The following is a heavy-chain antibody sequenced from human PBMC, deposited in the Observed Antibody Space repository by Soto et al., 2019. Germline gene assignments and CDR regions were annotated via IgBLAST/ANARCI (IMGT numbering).Heavy chain of an antibody. CDR1: GFTFSSYA. CDR2: ISGSGGST. V-gene: IGHV3-23*01. D-gene: IGHD5-12*01. J-gene: IGHJ4*02. CDR3: ARQPARLRLYYFDY. Sequence: GGSLRLSCAASGFTFSSYAMSWVRQAPGKGLEWVSAISGSGGSTYYADSVKGRFTISVDTSKNQFSLKLSSVTAADTAVYYCARQPARLRLYYFDYWGQGTLVTVSS.